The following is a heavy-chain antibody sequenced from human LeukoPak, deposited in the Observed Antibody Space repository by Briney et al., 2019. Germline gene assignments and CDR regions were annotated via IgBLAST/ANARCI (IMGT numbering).Heavy chain of an antibody. CDR3: ARVRDSIRKAFDI. V-gene: IGHV4-59*01. CDR1: GGSISSYY. Sequence: SETLSLTCTVSGGSISSYYWSWVRQPPGKGLEWIGYIYYSGSTNYNPSLKSRVTISVDTSKNQFSLKLSSVTAADTAVYYCARVRDSIRKAFDIWGQGTMVTVSS. J-gene: IGHJ3*02. CDR2: IYYSGST. D-gene: IGHD3-22*01.